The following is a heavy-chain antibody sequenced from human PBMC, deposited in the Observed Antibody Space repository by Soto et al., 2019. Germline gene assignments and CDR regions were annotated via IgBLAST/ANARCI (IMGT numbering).Heavy chain of an antibody. CDR1: GFIFSAYV. Sequence: QVQLVESGGGVVQPGKSLRLSCAASGFIFSAYVMHWVGQAPGKWLEWVAMISHDEDYIYYADSVKGRFTISRDNSKNTLLLEMSNLKTEDTAMYYCARDPERLKFGYIDYWGQGTLVTVSS. D-gene: IGHD1-1*01. CDR2: ISHDEDYI. V-gene: IGHV3-30*03. J-gene: IGHJ4*02. CDR3: ARDPERLKFGYIDY.